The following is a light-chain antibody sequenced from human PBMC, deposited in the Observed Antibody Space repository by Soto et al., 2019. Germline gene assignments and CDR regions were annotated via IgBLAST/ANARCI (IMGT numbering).Light chain of an antibody. CDR3: QKYYTAPET. Sequence: DIQMTQSPSYLYASVGDRVTITCRASQGIGNYLAWYQQKPGKVPKNLIYDASTLQSGVPSRFSGSGSGTDCTLTISSLQPEDVATYYCQKYYTAPETFGQGPKVEIK. CDR2: DAS. V-gene: IGKV1-27*01. J-gene: IGKJ1*01. CDR1: QGIGNY.